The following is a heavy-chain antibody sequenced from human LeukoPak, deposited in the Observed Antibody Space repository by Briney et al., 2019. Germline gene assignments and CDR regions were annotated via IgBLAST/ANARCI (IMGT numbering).Heavy chain of an antibody. CDR1: GFTFTSYW. J-gene: IGHJ4*01. CDR2: IKYDGTEK. CDR3: ARDGTAPGLYFDL. V-gene: IGHV3-7*01. D-gene: IGHD6-13*01. Sequence: GGSLRLSCAVSGFTFTSYWMNWVRQTPGKGLEWVASIKYDGTEKSYVDSVKGRFTISRDNAKNSLYLQMSSLRAEDTAVYYCARDGTAPGLYFDLWGQGTLVTVSS.